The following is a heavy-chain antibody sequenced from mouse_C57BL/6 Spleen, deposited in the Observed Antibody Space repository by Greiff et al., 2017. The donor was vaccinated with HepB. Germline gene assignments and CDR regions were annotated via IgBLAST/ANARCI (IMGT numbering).Heavy chain of an antibody. CDR2: IHPNSGST. Sequence: VQLQQPGAELVKPGASVKLSCKASGYTFTSYWMHWVKQRPVQGLEWIGMIHPNSGSTNYNEKFKSKATLTVDKSSSTAYMQLSSLTSEDSAVYYCAREEDGSSLAYWGQGTLVTVSA. V-gene: IGHV1-64*01. J-gene: IGHJ3*01. CDR1: GYTFTSYW. D-gene: IGHD1-1*01. CDR3: AREEDGSSLAY.